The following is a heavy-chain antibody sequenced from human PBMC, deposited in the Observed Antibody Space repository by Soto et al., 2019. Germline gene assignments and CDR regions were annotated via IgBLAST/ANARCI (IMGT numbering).Heavy chain of an antibody. Sequence: ASVKVSCKASGYTFTSYGISWVRQAPGQGLEWMGWISAYNGNTNYAQKLQGRVTMTTDTSTSTAYMELRSLRSDDTAVYYCARGGAFLYSSSSHFQHWGQGTLVTVSS. D-gene: IGHD6-6*01. CDR2: ISAYNGNT. CDR3: ARGGAFLYSSSSHFQH. V-gene: IGHV1-18*01. CDR1: GYTFTSYG. J-gene: IGHJ1*01.